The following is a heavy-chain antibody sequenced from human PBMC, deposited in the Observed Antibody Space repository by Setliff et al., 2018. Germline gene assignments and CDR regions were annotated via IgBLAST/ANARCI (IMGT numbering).Heavy chain of an antibody. Sequence: SETLSLTCTASGGSISSYYWSWIRQTPEKGLEWIGFVFYSGDTRYNPSLKSRVTMSVDTSMNQFSLNLNSVTAADTAVYYCARGLGSEDTAMGRVWGNDTTVTVSS. CDR2: VFYSGDT. D-gene: IGHD5-18*01. J-gene: IGHJ6*04. CDR3: ARGLGSEDTAMGRV. CDR1: GGSISSYY. V-gene: IGHV4-59*01.